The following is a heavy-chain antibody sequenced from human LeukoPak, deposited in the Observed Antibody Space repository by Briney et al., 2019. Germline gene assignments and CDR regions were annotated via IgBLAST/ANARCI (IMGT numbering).Heavy chain of an antibody. CDR2: LGISGNYA. D-gene: IGHD3-9*01. Sequence: TGGSLRLSCVGSGFIVSTYAMSWVRQDPGKGLQWVSSLGISGNYAWYAGSVKCRFTISRDFSKNTLYLQMNSLGAEDTAVYYCARGGGGNSDFLTTYTGASLSFDYWGQGALVTVSS. J-gene: IGHJ4*02. CDR1: GFIVSTYA. CDR3: ARGGGGNSDFLTTYTGASLSFDY. V-gene: IGHV3-23*01.